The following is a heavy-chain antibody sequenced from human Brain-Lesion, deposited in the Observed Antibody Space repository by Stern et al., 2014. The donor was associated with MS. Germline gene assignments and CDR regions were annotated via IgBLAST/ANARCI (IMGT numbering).Heavy chain of an antibody. Sequence: QLQLQESGPGLVKPSETLSLTCTVAGGSVSSTSYAWAWIRQPPGKGLEWIGTIYYSGNTYYSPSLKSRLTLSLDTSKNQFSLQLRSVTAADTAVYYCAGEEDIRYCSGGSCTGNWFDHWGQGTLVTVSS. CDR3: AGEEDIRYCSGGSCTGNWFDH. D-gene: IGHD2-15*01. V-gene: IGHV4-39*01. CDR2: IYYSGNT. J-gene: IGHJ5*02. CDR1: GGSVSSTSYA.